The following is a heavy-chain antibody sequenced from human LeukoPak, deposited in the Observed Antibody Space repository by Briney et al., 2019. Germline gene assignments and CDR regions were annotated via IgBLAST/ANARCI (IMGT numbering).Heavy chain of an antibody. CDR3: TRLDPSHGY. CDR2: IRSKANSYAT. V-gene: IGHV3-73*01. D-gene: IGHD3-9*01. Sequence: PGGCLRLSCAASGFTFSGSAMHWVRQASGEGLVWVGRIRSKANSYATAYAASVKGRLTNSRDDSKNTAYLQMNSLKTEDTAVYYCTRLDPSHGYWGQGTLVTVSS. J-gene: IGHJ4*02. CDR1: GFTFSGSA.